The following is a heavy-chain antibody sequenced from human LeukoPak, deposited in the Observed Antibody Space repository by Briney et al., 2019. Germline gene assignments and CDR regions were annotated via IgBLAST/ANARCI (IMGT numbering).Heavy chain of an antibody. CDR2: IKSKADGGTT. Sequence: GGSLRLSCAASGFTFTNAWMSWVGQAPGKGLEWVGRIKSKADGGTTDYAAPVKGRFTISRDDSQNTLYLQMNSLKTEDRAVYYCAARYNWNDLAYWGQGTLVTVSS. CDR1: GFTFTNAW. V-gene: IGHV3-15*01. J-gene: IGHJ4*02. D-gene: IGHD1-1*01. CDR3: AARYNWNDLAY.